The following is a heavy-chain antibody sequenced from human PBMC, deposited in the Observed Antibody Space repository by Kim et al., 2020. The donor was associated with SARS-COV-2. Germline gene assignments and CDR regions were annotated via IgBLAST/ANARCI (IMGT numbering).Heavy chain of an antibody. CDR3: ARDLSLAGA. CDR2: IKQDGSEK. J-gene: IGHJ4*02. Sequence: GGSLRLSCVASGFTFSSYWMSWVRQAPGKGLEWVANIKQDGSEKYYVDSVKGRFTISRDNAKNSLYLQMNSLRAEDTAVYYCARDLSLAGAWGQGTLVTVSS. D-gene: IGHD3-3*02. V-gene: IGHV3-7*01. CDR1: GFTFSSYW.